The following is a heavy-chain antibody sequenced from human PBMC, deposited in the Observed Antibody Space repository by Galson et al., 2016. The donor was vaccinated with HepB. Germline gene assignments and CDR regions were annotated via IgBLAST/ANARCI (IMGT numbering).Heavy chain of an antibody. D-gene: IGHD3-10*01. CDR2: IYSGGSI. V-gene: IGHV3-53*01. CDR3: AKGGFRLLDT. J-gene: IGHJ5*02. Sequence: SLRLSCAASGFLINSNYMSWVRQAPGKGLEWVSIIYSGGSIQYADSVKGRFTVSRDTSKTALYLQMNSLRAEDTAVYYCAKGGFRLLDTWGQGTLVTVSS. CDR1: GFLINSNY.